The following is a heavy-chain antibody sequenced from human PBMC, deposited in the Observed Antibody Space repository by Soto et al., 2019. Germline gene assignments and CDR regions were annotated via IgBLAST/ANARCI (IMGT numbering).Heavy chain of an antibody. CDR2: IWYDGSHI. Sequence: QVQLVESGGGVVQPGRSVRLSCAASRFLFSTYAMHWVRQAPGKGLEWVAVIWYDGSHINYVDSVKGRFTISRDNSKNTLYLQMNSLRAEDTAIYYCASGNRADDYADFRHWGQRTLVTVSS. CDR1: RFLFSTYA. J-gene: IGHJ1*01. CDR3: ASGNRADDYADFRH. V-gene: IGHV3-33*01. D-gene: IGHD2-2*01.